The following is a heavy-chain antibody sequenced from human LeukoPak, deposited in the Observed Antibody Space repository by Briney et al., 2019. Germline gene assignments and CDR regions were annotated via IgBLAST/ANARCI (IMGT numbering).Heavy chain of an antibody. D-gene: IGHD3-22*01. CDR3: ARPYYYDSRIDP. CDR2: MYYSGST. V-gene: IGHV4-30-4*01. CDR1: GGSISSGDYY. Sequence: SETLSLTCTVSGGSISSGDYYWSWIRQPPGKGLEWIGYMYYSGSTYYNPSLKSRVVISVDTSKNQFSLKLSSVTAADTAVYYCARPYYYDSRIDPWGQGILVTVSS. J-gene: IGHJ5*02.